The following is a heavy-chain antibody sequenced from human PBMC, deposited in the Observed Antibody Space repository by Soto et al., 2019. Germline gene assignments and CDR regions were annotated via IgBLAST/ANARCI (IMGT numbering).Heavy chain of an antibody. D-gene: IGHD1-26*01. J-gene: IGHJ4*02. CDR1: GGSVSSGSYY. V-gene: IGHV4-61*01. CDR2: IYYSGST. CDR3: ARGLSGFYFDY. Sequence: SETLSLTCTVSGGSVSSGSYYWSWIRQPPGKGLEWIGYIYYSGSTYYNPSLKSRVTISVDRSKNQFSLKLSSVTAADTAVYYCARGLSGFYFDYWGQGTLVTVSS.